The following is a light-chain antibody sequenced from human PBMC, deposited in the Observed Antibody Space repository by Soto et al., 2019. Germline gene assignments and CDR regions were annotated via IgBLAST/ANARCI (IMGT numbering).Light chain of an antibody. J-gene: IGKJ1*01. CDR1: QGISTY. V-gene: IGKV1-39*01. CDR3: QQSYSTTWT. Sequence: IQMTHSPSSLSASVVYRVTITFRASQGISTYLNWYHQKPGKAPKLLIYAASSLQSGVPSRFSGSGSETDFTLTISSLQPEDFATYSCQQSYSTTWTFGQGTKVDIK. CDR2: AAS.